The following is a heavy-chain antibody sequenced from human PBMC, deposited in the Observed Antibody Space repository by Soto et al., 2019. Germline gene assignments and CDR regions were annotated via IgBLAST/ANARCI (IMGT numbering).Heavy chain of an antibody. CDR2: INAGNGNT. Sequence: QVQLVQSGAEVKKPGASVKVSCKASGYTFTSYAMHWVRQAPGQRLEWMGWINAGNGNTKYSQKFQGRVTNTRDTSASRAYMKLGSLRSEDTAVYYCARSIVVVTALDYWGQGPLVTVSS. V-gene: IGHV1-3*01. J-gene: IGHJ4*02. CDR3: ARSIVVVTALDY. CDR1: GYTFTSYA. D-gene: IGHD2-21*02.